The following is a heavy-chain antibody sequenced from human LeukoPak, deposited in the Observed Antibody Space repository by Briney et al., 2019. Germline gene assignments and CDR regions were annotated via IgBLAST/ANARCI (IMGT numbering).Heavy chain of an antibody. Sequence: HPGGSLRLSCAASGFTFSSYAMSWVRQAPGKGLEWVSAISGSGGSTYYADSVKGRFTISRDNAKNSLYLQMNSLRAEDTAVYYCASIAVAGPGVDYWGQGTLVTVSS. J-gene: IGHJ4*02. CDR3: ASIAVAGPGVDY. CDR2: ISGSGGST. D-gene: IGHD6-19*01. CDR1: GFTFSSYA. V-gene: IGHV3-23*01.